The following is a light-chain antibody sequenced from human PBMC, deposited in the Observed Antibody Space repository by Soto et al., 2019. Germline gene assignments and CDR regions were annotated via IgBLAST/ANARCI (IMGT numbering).Light chain of an antibody. CDR1: QSFICW. Sequence: DIQMTQSPSTLSASVGDTVTVTCRASQSFICWLAWYQQKPWKAPKLLIYDASSLESGVPSRFSGSGSGTEFTLTISSLQPDDFATYYCQQYNSYSPLTFGGGTKVDIK. J-gene: IGKJ4*01. CDR3: QQYNSYSPLT. CDR2: DAS. V-gene: IGKV1-5*01.